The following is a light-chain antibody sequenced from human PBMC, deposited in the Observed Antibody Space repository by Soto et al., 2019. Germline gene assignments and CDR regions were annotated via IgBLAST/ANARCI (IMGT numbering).Light chain of an antibody. CDR2: HAS. Sequence: EIVMTQSPATLSASPGDRVTLSCRASQSVSTNLAWYQHKPGQAPSLLIYHASTRATGIPARFSGGGSETEFTLTISSLQSEDFAVYYCQQYNIRPPWTFGQGTKVEIK. CDR3: QQYNIRPPWT. V-gene: IGKV3-15*01. CDR1: QSVSTN. J-gene: IGKJ1*01.